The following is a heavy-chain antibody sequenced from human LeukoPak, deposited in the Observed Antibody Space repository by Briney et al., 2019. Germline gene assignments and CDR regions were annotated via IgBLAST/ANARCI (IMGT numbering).Heavy chain of an antibody. CDR2: MYYSGST. CDR1: GASISSYY. J-gene: IGHJ4*02. D-gene: IGHD2/OR15-2a*01. V-gene: IGHV4-59*01. CDR3: ARELTVGNTGPYFDC. Sequence: SETLSLTCTVSGASISSYYWSWIRQPPGKGLEWIGYMYYSGSTNYNPSLKSRVTISVDTSKNQFSLKLNSVTAADTAVYFCARELTVGNTGPYFDCWGQGTLVTVSS.